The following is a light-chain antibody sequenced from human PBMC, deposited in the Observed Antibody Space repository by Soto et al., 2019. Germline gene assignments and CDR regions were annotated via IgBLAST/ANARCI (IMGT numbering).Light chain of an antibody. V-gene: IGLV1-36*01. Sequence: QSVLTQPPSVSEAPRQRVTISCSGSNSNIGNNAVNWYQQLPGKAPKLLIYFDDMLPSGVSDRFSGSKSGTSASLAISGLQSEDEAEYYCAAWDDSLNGFVFGTGTKLTVL. CDR2: FDD. J-gene: IGLJ1*01. CDR1: NSNIGNNA. CDR3: AAWDDSLNGFV.